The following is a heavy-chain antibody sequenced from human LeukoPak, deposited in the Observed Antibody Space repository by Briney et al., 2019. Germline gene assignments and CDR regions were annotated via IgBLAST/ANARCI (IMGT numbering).Heavy chain of an antibody. J-gene: IGHJ6*02. CDR2: IYSGGST. D-gene: IGHD5-24*01. Sequence: QPGGSLRLSCAASGFTVSSNYMSWVRHTPGKGLEWVSLIYSGGSTYYADSVKGRFTISRDNSKNTLYLQMNSLRAEDTAVYYCASRDKGYYYGMDVWGQETTVTVSS. V-gene: IGHV3-66*01. CDR1: GFTVSSNY. CDR3: ASRDKGYYYGMDV.